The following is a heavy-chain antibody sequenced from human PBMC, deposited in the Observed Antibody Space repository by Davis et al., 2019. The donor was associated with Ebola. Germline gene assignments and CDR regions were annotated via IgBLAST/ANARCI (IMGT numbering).Heavy chain of an antibody. J-gene: IGHJ6*02. Sequence: GGSLRLSCAASGFTFNTCNMHWVRQAPGKGLEWVSSISSSGGTTYYTDSVKGRFTISRDNSKNTLSLQMNSLRADDTAVYYCDARPCRGNTCYTWGEDVWGQGTTVTVSS. CDR1: GFTFNTCN. CDR3: DARPCRGNTCYTWGEDV. V-gene: IGHV3-23*01. D-gene: IGHD2-15*01. CDR2: ISSSGGTT.